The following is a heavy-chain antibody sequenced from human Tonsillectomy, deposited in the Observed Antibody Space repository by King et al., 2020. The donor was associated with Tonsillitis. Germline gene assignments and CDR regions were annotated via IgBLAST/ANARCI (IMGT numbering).Heavy chain of an antibody. CDR3: AGSGWYGGVDY. CDR2: INHSGST. Sequence: VQLQQWGAGLLKPSETLSLTCAVYGGSFSGYYWSWIRQPPGKGLEWIGEINHSGSTNYNPSLKSRVTISVDTSKNQFSLKLSSVTAADTAVYYCAGSGWYGGVDYWGQGTLVTVSS. D-gene: IGHD6-19*01. V-gene: IGHV4-34*01. CDR1: GGSFSGYY. J-gene: IGHJ4*02.